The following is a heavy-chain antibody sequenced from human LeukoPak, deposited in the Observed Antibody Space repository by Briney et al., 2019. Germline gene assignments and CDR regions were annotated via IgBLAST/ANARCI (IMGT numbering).Heavy chain of an antibody. D-gene: IGHD2-2*01. J-gene: IGHJ4*02. CDR2: IWYDGSNK. CDR3: AKDQGPDIVVVPAALDY. CDR1: GFTFSSYV. Sequence: GGSLRLSCAASGFTFSSYVMHWVRQAPGKGLEWVAVIWYDGSNKYYADSVKGRFTISRDNSKNTLYLQMNSLRAEDTAVYYCAKDQGPDIVVVPAALDYWGQGTLVTVSS. V-gene: IGHV3-30*02.